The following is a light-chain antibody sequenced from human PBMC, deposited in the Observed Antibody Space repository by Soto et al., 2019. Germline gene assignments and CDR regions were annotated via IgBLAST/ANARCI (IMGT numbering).Light chain of an antibody. J-gene: IGLJ3*02. CDR2: QVS. CDR3: SSSTSSNNRV. Sequence: QSALTQPASVSGSPGQSITISCTGTSSDVGGYTYVSWYQQHPGKAPKLMIYQVSNRPSGVSNRFSGSKSGNTASLTISGLQTEDEADYYCSSSTSSNNRVFGGGTKLTVL. CDR1: SSDVGGYTY. V-gene: IGLV2-14*01.